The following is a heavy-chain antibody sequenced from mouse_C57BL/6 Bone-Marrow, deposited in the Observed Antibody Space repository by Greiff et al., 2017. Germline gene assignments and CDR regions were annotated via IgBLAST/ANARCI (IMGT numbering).Heavy chain of an antibody. CDR2: IDPTSGGT. J-gene: IGHJ1*03. V-gene: IGHV1-72*01. CDR1: GYTFTSYW. D-gene: IGHD2-5*01. CDR3: ARSGSYYRNRYFDV. Sequence: QVQLQQPGAELVKPGASVKLSCKASGYTFTSYWMHWVKQRPGRGLEWIGRIDPTSGGTNYNETFKSKATLTVDKPSSTAYMQLSSLTSEDSAVXYWARSGSYYRNRYFDVWGTGTTVTVSS.